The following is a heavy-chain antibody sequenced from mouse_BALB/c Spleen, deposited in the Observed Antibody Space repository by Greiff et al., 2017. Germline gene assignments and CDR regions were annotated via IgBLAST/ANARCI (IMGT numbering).Heavy chain of an antibody. CDR1: GFTFSSYW. CDR3: TTATPAY. V-gene: IGHV6-6*02. Sequence: EVKLVESGGGLVQPGGSMKLSCVASGFTFSSYWMSWVRQSPEQGLEWVAEIRLKSDNYATHYAESVKGKFTISRDDSKSRLYLQMNSLRAEDTGIYYCTTATPAYWGQGTLVTVSA. CDR2: IRLKSDNYAT. J-gene: IGHJ3*01. D-gene: IGHD1-2*01.